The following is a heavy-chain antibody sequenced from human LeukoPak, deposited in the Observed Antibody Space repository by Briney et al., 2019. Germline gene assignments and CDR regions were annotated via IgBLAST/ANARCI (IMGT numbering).Heavy chain of an antibody. Sequence: SVKVSCKDSGGTFSSYAIRWVRQAPGQVLEWMAGIIPIFGTANYAQKFQGRVTITTDESTSTAYMELSSLRSEDTAVYYCARSSDCSSSSCPPNFWGKGTTVTVSS. V-gene: IGHV1-69*05. CDR2: IIPIFGTA. CDR1: GGTFSSYA. J-gene: IGHJ6*04. CDR3: ARSSDCSSSSCPPNF. D-gene: IGHD2-2*01.